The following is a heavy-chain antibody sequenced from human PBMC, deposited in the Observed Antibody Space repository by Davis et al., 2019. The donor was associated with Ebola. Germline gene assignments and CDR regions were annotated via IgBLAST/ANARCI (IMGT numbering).Heavy chain of an antibody. D-gene: IGHD3-10*01. V-gene: IGHV3-74*01. J-gene: IGHJ6*02. CDR2: IKSDGSTK. CDR3: ARAVGKEYGSGSYVISPLYYYYGMDV. Sequence: PGGSLRLSCVVSGFTFSSYWMHWVRQAPGKGLVWVSRIKSDGSTKSYADSVKGRFTISRDNSKNTLYLQMNSLRAEDTAVYYCARAVGKEYGSGSYVISPLYYYYGMDVWGQGTTVTVSS. CDR1: GFTFSSYW.